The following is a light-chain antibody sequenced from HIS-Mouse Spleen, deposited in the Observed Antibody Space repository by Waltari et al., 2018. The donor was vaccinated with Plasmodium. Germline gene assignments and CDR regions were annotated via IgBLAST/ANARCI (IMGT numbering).Light chain of an antibody. CDR2: GAS. CDR1: QSVSSN. Sequence: EIVKTQYPATLSVSPGERATLSCRASQSVSSNLAWYQQKPGQSPRLLIYGASTRATGIPARFSGSGSGTEFTLTISSLQSEDFAVYYCQQYNNWSFTFGPGTKVDIK. V-gene: IGKV3-15*01. CDR3: QQYNNWSFT. J-gene: IGKJ3*01.